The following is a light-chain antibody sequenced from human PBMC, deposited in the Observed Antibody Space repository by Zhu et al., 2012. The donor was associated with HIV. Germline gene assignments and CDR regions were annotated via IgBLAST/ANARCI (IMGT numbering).Light chain of an antibody. CDR1: GSVRSF. CDR3: QQRSSWPLT. J-gene: IGKJ4*01. Sequence: EIVLTQSPGTLSLSPGGRATVSCRASGSVRSFLAWYQQKPGQAPRLLIYDTSKRATGIPARFSGSGSGTDFTLTISSLEPEDFALYYCQQRSSWPLTFGGGTKVEIK. CDR2: DTS. V-gene: IGKV3-11*01.